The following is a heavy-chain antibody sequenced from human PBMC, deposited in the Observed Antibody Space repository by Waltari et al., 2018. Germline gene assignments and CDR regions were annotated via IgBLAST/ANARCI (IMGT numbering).Heavy chain of an antibody. CDR3: ARDGQYCSSTSCYYFDY. Sequence: QVQLVESGGGLVKPGGSLRLSCAASGFTFSDHPMSWIRQAPGKGLEWVSDISGSGSTRYYADSVKGRFTISRDNAENSMFLQMNSLRAEDTAVYYCARDGQYCSSTSCYYFDYWGQGTLVTVSS. CDR2: ISGSGSTR. CDR1: GFTFSDHP. J-gene: IGHJ4*02. V-gene: IGHV3-11*01. D-gene: IGHD2-2*01.